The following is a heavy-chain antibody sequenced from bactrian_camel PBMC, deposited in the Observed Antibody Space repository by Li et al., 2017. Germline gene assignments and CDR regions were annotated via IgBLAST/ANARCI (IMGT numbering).Heavy chain of an antibody. CDR2: IVAGGGI. Sequence: HVQLVESGGGSVQAGGSLRLSCVVSGDIKTSGCMAWFRQAPGKEREGVAGIVAGGGIVNRGSVKGRATITQDNAKNTMYLQMDRLTPDDTGMYYCAANSLPHCGTLRRADFANWGQGTQVTVS. CDR1: GDIKTSGC. CDR3: AANSLPHCGTLRRADFAN. V-gene: IGHV3S53*01. J-gene: IGHJ4*01. D-gene: IGHD4*01.